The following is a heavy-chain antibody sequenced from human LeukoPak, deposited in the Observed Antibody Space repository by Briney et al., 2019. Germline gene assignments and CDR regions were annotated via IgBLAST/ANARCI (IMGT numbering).Heavy chain of an antibody. CDR1: GGSISSLTYY. D-gene: IGHD6-19*01. Sequence: SETLSLTCTVSGGSISSLTYYWGWIRQPPGKGLEWIGTIYYSGNSFYNPSLKCRVSISVDTSKNQFSLKLSSVTAADTAVYYCARQAVAGNGFDCWGQGTLVTVSS. V-gene: IGHV4-39*01. CDR3: ARQAVAGNGFDC. J-gene: IGHJ4*02. CDR2: IYYSGNS.